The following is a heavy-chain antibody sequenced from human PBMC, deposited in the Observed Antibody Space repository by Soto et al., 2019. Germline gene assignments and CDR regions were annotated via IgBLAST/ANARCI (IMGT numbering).Heavy chain of an antibody. CDR2: ISGSGGST. CDR3: AKDAPEEFSSTNRRYHGMDV. CDR1: GFTFSSYA. D-gene: IGHD2-8*01. V-gene: IGHV3-23*01. J-gene: IGHJ6*02. Sequence: GGSLRLSCAASGFTFSSYAMSWVRQAPGKGLEWVSAISGSGGSTYYADSVTGRFTISRDNSKGTVYLQMNSLRAEDTDVYYCAKDAPEEFSSTNRRYHGMDVWGQGTTVTVSS.